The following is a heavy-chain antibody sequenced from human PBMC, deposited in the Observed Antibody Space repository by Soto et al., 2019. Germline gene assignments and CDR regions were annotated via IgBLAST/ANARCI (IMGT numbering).Heavy chain of an antibody. CDR3: ARDFYCSGGSCYSSRYYYYGMDV. V-gene: IGHV3-33*01. Sequence: ESGGGVVQPGRSLRLSCAASGFTFSSYGMHWVRQAPGKGLEWVAVIWYDGSNKYYADSVKGRFTISRDNSKNTLYLQMNSLRAEDTAVYYCARDFYCSGGSCYSSRYYYYGMDVWGQGTTVTVSS. J-gene: IGHJ6*02. CDR1: GFTFSSYG. D-gene: IGHD2-15*01. CDR2: IWYDGSNK.